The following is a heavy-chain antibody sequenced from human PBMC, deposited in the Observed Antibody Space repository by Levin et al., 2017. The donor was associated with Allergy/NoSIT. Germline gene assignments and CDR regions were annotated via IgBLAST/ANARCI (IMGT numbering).Heavy chain of an antibody. CDR2: INQGGSEK. CDR3: ARDRGYCSGGSCPSHNINDY. CDR1: GFTFSSYW. V-gene: IGHV3-7*01. J-gene: IGHJ4*02. D-gene: IGHD2-15*01. Sequence: HPGGSLRLSCAASGFTFSSYWMTWVRQAPGKGLEWVANINQGGSEKYYVDSVKGRFTISRDNSKNSLYLQMNSLKAEDTAVYYCARDRGYCSGGSCPSHNINDYWGQGTVVRVSS.